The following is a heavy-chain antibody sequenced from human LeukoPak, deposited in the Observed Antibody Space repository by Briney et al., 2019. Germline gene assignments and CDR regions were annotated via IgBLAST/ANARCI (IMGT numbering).Heavy chain of an antibody. Sequence: SETLSLTCAVSGGSISSSNWWSWVRQPPGKGLEWIGEIYHSGSTNYNPSLKSRVTISVDTSKNQFSLKLSSVTAADTAVYYCARDWDSSLQGYYYMDVWGKGTTVTVSS. CDR1: GGSISSSNW. CDR3: ARDWDSSLQGYYYMDV. CDR2: IYHSGST. V-gene: IGHV4-4*02. D-gene: IGHD6-6*01. J-gene: IGHJ6*03.